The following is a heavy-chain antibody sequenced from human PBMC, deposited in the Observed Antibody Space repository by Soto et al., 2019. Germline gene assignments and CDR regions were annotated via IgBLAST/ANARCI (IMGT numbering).Heavy chain of an antibody. V-gene: IGHV3-23*01. J-gene: IGHJ5*02. D-gene: IGHD3-10*01. Sequence: EVQLFESGGGLVQPGGSMRRSCSASGFTFSHYSLSWVGQAPGKGLEWVSAVSNSGGSTYYADYVKGRITISRDNSKNTLYLQMNSLRVEDTAAYYCTKGGDYDSGLFDPWGQGTLVTVSS. CDR1: GFTFSHYS. CDR3: TKGGDYDSGLFDP. CDR2: VSNSGGST.